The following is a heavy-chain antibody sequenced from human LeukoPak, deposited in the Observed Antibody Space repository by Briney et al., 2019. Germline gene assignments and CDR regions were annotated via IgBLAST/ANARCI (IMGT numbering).Heavy chain of an antibody. CDR1: GYTFTSYY. D-gene: IGHD3-3*01. CDR3: AGDRGRFLEV. CDR2: INPSGGST. V-gene: IGHV1-46*03. J-gene: IGHJ4*02. Sequence: ASVKVSCKASGYTFTSYYMHWVRQAPGQGLEWMGIINPSGGSTSYAQKFQGRVTMARDTSTSTVYMELSSLRSEDTAVYYCAGDRGRFLEVWGQGTLVTVSS.